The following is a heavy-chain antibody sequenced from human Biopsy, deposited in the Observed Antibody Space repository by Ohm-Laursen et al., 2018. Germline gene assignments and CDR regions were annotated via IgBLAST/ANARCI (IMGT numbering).Heavy chain of an antibody. J-gene: IGHJ4*02. CDR2: ISTSSTYI. V-gene: IGHV3-21*01. CDR3: AREGDDSSGYTPHYFDY. CDR1: GFTFSSYS. Sequence: SLRLSCAASGFTFSSYSMNWVRQAPGKGLEWVSSISTSSTYIYYADSVKGRFSISRDDALNSLYLQMNSLRAEDTAVYYCAREGDDSSGYTPHYFDYWGQGTLVTVSS. D-gene: IGHD3-22*01.